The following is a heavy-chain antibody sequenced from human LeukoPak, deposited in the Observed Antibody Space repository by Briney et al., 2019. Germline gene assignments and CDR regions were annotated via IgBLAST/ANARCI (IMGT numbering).Heavy chain of an antibody. CDR2: IIPILGIA. Sequence: SVKVSCKASGGTFSSYAISWVRQAPGQGLEWMGRIIPILGIANYAQKFQGRVTITEDKSTSTAYMELSSLRSEDTAVYYCARAKARYCSSTSCEYYDYGMDVWGQGTTVTVSS. CDR3: ARAKARYCSSTSCEYYDYGMDV. J-gene: IGHJ6*02. CDR1: GGTFSSYA. D-gene: IGHD2-2*01. V-gene: IGHV1-69*04.